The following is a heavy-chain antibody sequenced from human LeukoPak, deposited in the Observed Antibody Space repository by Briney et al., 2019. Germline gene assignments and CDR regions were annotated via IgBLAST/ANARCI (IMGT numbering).Heavy chain of an antibody. CDR1: GASISSDY. CDR2: IYSSETT. V-gene: IGHV4-4*09. D-gene: IGHD2-21*02. Sequence: SETLSLTCSVSGASISSDYWSWIRQPPGKGLEWIGNIYSSETTKYNPSLRSRATISGDTSKNQFSLKLSSVTAADTAVYYCARHFPYCGGDCPYYYMDVWGKGTTITVSS. J-gene: IGHJ6*03. CDR3: ARHFPYCGGDCPYYYMDV.